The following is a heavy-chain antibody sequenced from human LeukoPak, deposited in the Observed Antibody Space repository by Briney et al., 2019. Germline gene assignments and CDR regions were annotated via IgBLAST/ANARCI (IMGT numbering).Heavy chain of an antibody. CDR1: GFTFSSYA. CDR2: ISYDGSNK. V-gene: IGHV3-30-3*01. CDR3: ARSAVAGSSLNFDY. J-gene: IGHJ4*02. D-gene: IGHD6-19*01. Sequence: PGGSLRLSCAASGFTFSSYAMHWVRQAPGKGLEWVAVISYDGSNKYYADSVKGRFTISRDNSKNTLYLQMNSPGAEDTAVYYCARSAVAGSSLNFDYWGQGTLVTVSS.